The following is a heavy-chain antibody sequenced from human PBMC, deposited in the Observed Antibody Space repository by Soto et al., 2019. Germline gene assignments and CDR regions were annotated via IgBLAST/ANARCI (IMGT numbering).Heavy chain of an antibody. CDR1: GFTFGIYG. CDR3: ARATSGSFDALDM. D-gene: IGHD1-26*01. CDR2: IWYDGSIK. J-gene: IGHJ3*02. V-gene: IGHV3-33*01. Sequence: QVQLVESGGGVVQPGRSLRLSCAASGFTFGIYGMHWVRQAPGKGLEWVAVIWYDGSIKYHADSVKGRFTISRDNSKNTEYLQMNSLRDEDTAVYYCARATSGSFDALDMWGQGTMVTVSS.